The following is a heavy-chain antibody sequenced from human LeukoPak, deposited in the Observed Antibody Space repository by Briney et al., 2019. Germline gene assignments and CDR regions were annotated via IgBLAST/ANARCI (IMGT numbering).Heavy chain of an antibody. Sequence: ASVKVSCKASGYTFTSYGISWVRQAPGQGLEWMGWISAYNGNTNYAQKLQGRVTMTTDTSTSTAYMELRSLRSDDTAVYYCARATKPGIAAAAAGYWGQGTLVTVSS. V-gene: IGHV1-18*01. J-gene: IGHJ4*02. CDR3: ARATKPGIAAAAAGY. CDR1: GYTFTSYG. D-gene: IGHD6-13*01. CDR2: ISAYNGNT.